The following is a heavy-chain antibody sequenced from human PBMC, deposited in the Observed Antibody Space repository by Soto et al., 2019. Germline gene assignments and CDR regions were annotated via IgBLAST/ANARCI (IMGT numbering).Heavy chain of an antibody. Sequence: QVQLVQSGAEVKKPGASVKVYCKASGYTFTSYGISWVRQAPGQGLEWMGWISAYNGNTKYVQKLQGRVTITTDTSTSTANMELRSLRADDTAVYYCARDREWEQLDGAFDIWGQGTMVTVSS. CDR3: ARDREWEQLDGAFDI. CDR1: GYTFTSYG. CDR2: ISAYNGNT. J-gene: IGHJ3*02. V-gene: IGHV1-18*01. D-gene: IGHD1-26*01.